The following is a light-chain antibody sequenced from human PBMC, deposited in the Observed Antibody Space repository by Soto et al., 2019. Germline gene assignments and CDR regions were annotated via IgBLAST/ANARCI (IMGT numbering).Light chain of an antibody. Sequence: QAAVTQEPSLTVSPGGTVTLTCGSSTGAVTSGHYPYWFQQKPGQAPRTLIYDTRNKHSWTPARFSGSLLGGKAALTLSGAQPEDEAEYYCLLSYSGARVFGGGTQLTVL. V-gene: IGLV7-46*01. CDR3: LLSYSGARV. J-gene: IGLJ7*01. CDR2: DTR. CDR1: TGAVTSGHY.